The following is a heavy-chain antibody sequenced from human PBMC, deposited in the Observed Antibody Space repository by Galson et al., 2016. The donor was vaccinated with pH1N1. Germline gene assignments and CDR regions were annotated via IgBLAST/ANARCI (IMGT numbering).Heavy chain of an antibody. V-gene: IGHV5-51*01. D-gene: IGHD4-17*01. CDR3: ARQDDFGDYRGDALDI. CDR2: VNPGGSTI. Sequence: QSGAEVKKPGESLKISCKASGYRFTSYWIAWVRQEPGKGLEWVGVVNPGGSTIRYSPPFQGQVTISSDKSLNSAYLQWSSLKASDTATYYCARQDDFGDYRGDALDIWGQGTRVIVSS. J-gene: IGHJ3*02. CDR1: GYRFTSYW.